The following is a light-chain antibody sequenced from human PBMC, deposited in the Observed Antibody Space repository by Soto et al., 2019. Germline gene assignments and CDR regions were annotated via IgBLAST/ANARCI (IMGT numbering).Light chain of an antibody. CDR1: QSFRGL. Sequence: EVVLTQCPVTLSFSPGERATLSCRASQSFRGLLAWYQQKPGQAPRLLIYDAYNRATGIPPRFSGSGSGTDFTLTISSLEPEESAVYYCQQRHMWPITFGQGTRLEIK. J-gene: IGKJ5*01. CDR3: QQRHMWPIT. V-gene: IGKV3-11*01. CDR2: DAY.